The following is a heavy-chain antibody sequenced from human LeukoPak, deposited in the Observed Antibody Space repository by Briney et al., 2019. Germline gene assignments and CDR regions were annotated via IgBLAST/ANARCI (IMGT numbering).Heavy chain of an antibody. D-gene: IGHD6-19*01. CDR1: GFSLSTSGVG. CDR2: IYWDDDK. V-gene: IGHV2-5*02. Sequence: SGPTLVNPTQTLTLTCTFSGFSLSTSGVGVGWIRQPPGKALEWLALIYWDDDKRYSPSLKSRLTITKDTSKNQVVLTMTNMDPVDTATYYCAHRRSLHSSGWYTFDYWGQGTLVTVSS. CDR3: AHRRSLHSSGWYTFDY. J-gene: IGHJ4*02.